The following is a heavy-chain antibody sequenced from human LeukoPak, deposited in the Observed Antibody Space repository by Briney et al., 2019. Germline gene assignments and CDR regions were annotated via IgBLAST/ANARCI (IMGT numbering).Heavy chain of an antibody. CDR1: GGSFSGYY. V-gene: IGHV4-34*01. CDR2: INHSGST. D-gene: IGHD5-12*01. Sequence: SETLSLTCAVYGGSFSGYYWSWIRQPPGRGLEWIGEINHSGSTNYNPSLKSRVTISVDTSKNQFSLKLSSATAADTAVYYCARGYSGYDFLPALWGQGTLVTVSS. CDR3: ARGYSGYDFLPAL. J-gene: IGHJ4*02.